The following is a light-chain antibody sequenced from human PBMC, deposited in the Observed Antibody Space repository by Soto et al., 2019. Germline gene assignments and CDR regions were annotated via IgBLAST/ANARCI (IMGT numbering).Light chain of an antibody. J-gene: IGKJ2*01. CDR2: GAS. V-gene: IGKV3-20*01. CDR3: QQYGSSPGT. CDR1: ESVRSGY. Sequence: EIVLTQSPGTLSLSPGERATLSCRASESVRSGYLAWYQQKPGQAPRLLIYGASSRATGIPDRFRGSGSGTDFTLTISKLEPEDFAVYYCQQYGSSPGTFGQGTELE.